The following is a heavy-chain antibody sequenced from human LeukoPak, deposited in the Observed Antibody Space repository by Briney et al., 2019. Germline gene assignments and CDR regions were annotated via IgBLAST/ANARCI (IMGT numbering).Heavy chain of an antibody. J-gene: IGHJ4*02. D-gene: IGHD2-2*01. V-gene: IGHV4-30-2*01. CDR2: IYHSGST. CDR3: ARSYCGTTSCYPVDY. Sequence: SETLSLTCTVSGGSISSGGYYWSWIRQLPGKGLEWIGYIYHSGSTYYNPSLKSRVTISVDRSKNQFSLKLSSVTAADTAVYYCARSYCGTTSCYPVDYWGQGTLVTVSS. CDR1: GGSISSGGYY.